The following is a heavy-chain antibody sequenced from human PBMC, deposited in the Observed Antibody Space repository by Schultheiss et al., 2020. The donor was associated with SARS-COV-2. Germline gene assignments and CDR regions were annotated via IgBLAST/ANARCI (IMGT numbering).Heavy chain of an antibody. V-gene: IGHV4-34*01. D-gene: IGHD3-9*01. Sequence: ESLKISCAVYGGSFSGYYWSWIRQPPGKGLEWIGEINHSGSTYYNPSLKSRVTISVDTSKNQFSLKLSSVTAADTAVYYCARCPYDILTGYYYHYFDYWGQGTLVTVSS. CDR3: ARCPYDILTGYYYHYFDY. CDR1: GGSFSGYY. J-gene: IGHJ4*02. CDR2: INHSGST.